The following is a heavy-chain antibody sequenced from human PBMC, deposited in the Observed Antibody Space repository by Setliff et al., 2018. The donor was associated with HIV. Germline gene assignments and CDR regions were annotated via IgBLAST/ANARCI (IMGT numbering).Heavy chain of an antibody. Sequence: PSETLSLTCTVSGGSISSNSYYWGWIRQPPGKGLEWIGSIYYSGSTYYNPSLKSRVTISVDTSKNQFSLKLTSVTAADTAIYYCSIVRIDYSKRLYYSPYWGQGTLVTVSS. CDR1: GGSISSNSYY. D-gene: IGHD4-4*01. CDR2: IYYSGST. J-gene: IGHJ4*02. V-gene: IGHV4-39*07. CDR3: SIVRIDYSKRLYYSPY.